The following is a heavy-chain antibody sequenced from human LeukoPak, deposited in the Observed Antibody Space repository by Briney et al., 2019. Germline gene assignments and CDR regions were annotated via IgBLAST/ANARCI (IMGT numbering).Heavy chain of an antibody. CDR1: GFTFSSYW. V-gene: IGHV3-7*01. Sequence: GGSLRLSCAASGFTFSSYWMSWVRQAPGKGLEWVANIKQDGSEKYYVDSVKGRFTISRDNAKNSLYLQMNSLRAEDTAVYYCARDTGSSYYDFWSGHRNWFDPWGQGTLVTVSS. CDR2: IKQDGSEK. CDR3: ARDTGSSYYDFWSGHRNWFDP. D-gene: IGHD3-3*01. J-gene: IGHJ5*02.